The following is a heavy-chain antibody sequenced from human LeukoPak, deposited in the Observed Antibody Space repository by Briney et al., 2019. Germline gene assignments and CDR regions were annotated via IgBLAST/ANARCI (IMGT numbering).Heavy chain of an antibody. CDR1: GGSISSYY. V-gene: IGHV4-4*07. D-gene: IGHD3-9*01. Sequence: SETLSLTCTVSGGSISSYYWSWIRQPAGKGLEWIGRIYTSGSTNYNPSLKSRVTISVDTSKNQFSLKLSSVTAADTAVYYCARQRGRYFDTSTFDYWGQGTLVTVSS. J-gene: IGHJ4*02. CDR2: IYTSGST. CDR3: ARQRGRYFDTSTFDY.